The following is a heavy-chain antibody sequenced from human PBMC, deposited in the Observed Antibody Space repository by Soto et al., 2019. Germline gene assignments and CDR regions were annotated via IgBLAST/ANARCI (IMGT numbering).Heavy chain of an antibody. CDR1: GFTVSSDS. V-gene: IGHV3-53*02. J-gene: IGHJ6*02. CDR3: ARHYSAMGV. CDR2: IYSDNNT. Sequence: EVQLVETGGDLIPPGGSLSLSCAASGFTVSSDSMTWVRQAPGKGLEWISIIYSDNNTDYADSVKGRFSISRDTSKNILYLQMNSRRAEDTAEYYCARHYSAMGVWGQGTTVTVSS.